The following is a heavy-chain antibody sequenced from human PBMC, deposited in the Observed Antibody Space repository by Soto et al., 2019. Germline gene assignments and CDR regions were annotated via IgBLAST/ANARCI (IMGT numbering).Heavy chain of an antibody. J-gene: IGHJ4*02. D-gene: IGHD3-3*01. V-gene: IGHV4-34*01. CDR1: GGSFSGYY. CDR3: ARVRIDYDFWSGYSPLVLHAVAY. CDR2: INHSGST. Sequence: ASETLSLTCAVYGGSFSGYYWSWIRQPPGKGLEWIGEINHSGSTNYNPSLKSRVTISVDTSKNQFSLKLSSVTAADTAVYYCARVRIDYDFWSGYSPLVLHAVAYWGQGTLVIVSS.